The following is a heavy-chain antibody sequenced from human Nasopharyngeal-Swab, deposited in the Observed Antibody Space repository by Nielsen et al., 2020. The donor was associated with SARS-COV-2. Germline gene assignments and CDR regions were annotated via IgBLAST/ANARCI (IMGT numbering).Heavy chain of an antibody. J-gene: IGHJ4*02. D-gene: IGHD4-23*01. Sequence: GESLKISCSASGFTFSSYSMNWVRQAPGKGLEWVSSISSSSSYIYYADSVKGRFTISRDNAKNSLYLQMNSLRDEDTAVYYCARPTSVAQRAQAYWGQGTLVTVSS. CDR2: ISSSSSYI. CDR3: ARPTSVAQRAQAY. V-gene: IGHV3-21*01. CDR1: GFTFSSYS.